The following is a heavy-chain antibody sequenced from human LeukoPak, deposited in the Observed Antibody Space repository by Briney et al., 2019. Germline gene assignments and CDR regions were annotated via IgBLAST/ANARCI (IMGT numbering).Heavy chain of an antibody. Sequence: SETLSLTCTVSGASVSSASYWTWIRQPPGKGVEWIAHIYNGVNTNYNPSLKSRVTISVDTSKNQFSLRLNSVTAADTAVYYCARGGAARLHFQNWGQGTLVTVSS. V-gene: IGHV4-61*01. CDR3: ARGGAARLHFQN. CDR1: GASVSSASY. CDR2: IYNGVNT. D-gene: IGHD6-6*01. J-gene: IGHJ1*01.